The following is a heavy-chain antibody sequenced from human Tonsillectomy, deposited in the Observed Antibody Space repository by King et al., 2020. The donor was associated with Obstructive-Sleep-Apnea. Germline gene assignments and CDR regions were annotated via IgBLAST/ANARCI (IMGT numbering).Heavy chain of an antibody. Sequence: QLQLQESGPGLVKPSETLSLTCTVSGDSITTSYYWTWIRQPPGKGLEWIGTIYYSGSTYYNPSLKSRVTISVDTSKNQFSLNLSSVTAADTALYYCARGPSLGEENDYWGQGTLVTVSS. V-gene: IGHV4-39*07. D-gene: IGHD2-21*01. J-gene: IGHJ4*02. CDR3: ARGPSLGEENDY. CDR1: GDSITTSYY. CDR2: IYYSGST.